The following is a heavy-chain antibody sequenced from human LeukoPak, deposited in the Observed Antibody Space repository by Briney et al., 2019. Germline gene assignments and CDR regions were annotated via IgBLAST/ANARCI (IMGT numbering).Heavy chain of an antibody. CDR3: ARHEYSGSYYGLSWFDP. CDR2: IYYSGST. V-gene: IGHV4-39*01. J-gene: IGHJ5*02. CDR1: AGSISSSGYY. Sequence: SETPSLTCTVSAGSISSSGYYWGWIRQPPGKGLEWIASIYYSGSTYYNPSLKSRVTISVDTSKNQLSLKLSSLTAADTAVYYCARHEYSGSYYGLSWFDPWGQGTLVTVSS. D-gene: IGHD1-26*01.